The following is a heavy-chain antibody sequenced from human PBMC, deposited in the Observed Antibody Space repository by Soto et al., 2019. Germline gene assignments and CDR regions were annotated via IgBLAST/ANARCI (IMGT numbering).Heavy chain of an antibody. Sequence: EVQLVESGGGLVQPGGSLRLSCAASGFTFSSYSMNWVRQAPGKGLEWVSYISSSSSTIYYADSVKGRFTISRDNANNALYLQMKSLRDEDTAVDSCAVRVRDGYNTCDYWGQGSMDNVSS. CDR2: ISSSSSTI. J-gene: IGHJ4*02. D-gene: IGHD5-12*01. V-gene: IGHV3-48*02. CDR3: AVRVRDGYNTCDY. CDR1: GFTFSSYS.